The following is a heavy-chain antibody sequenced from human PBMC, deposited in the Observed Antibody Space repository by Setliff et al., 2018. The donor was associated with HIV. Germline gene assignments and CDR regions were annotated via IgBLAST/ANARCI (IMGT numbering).Heavy chain of an antibody. CDR3: AREAYFFASGTYYFDS. CDR2: IHYSGST. J-gene: IGHJ4*02. Sequence: SETLSLTCTVSGGSISSHYWSWIRQPPGKGLEWIGSIHYSGSTNYNPSLKSRVTISVDTSKNQFSLKLSSVTAADTALYFCAREAYFFASGTYYFDSWGQGTRGTVSS. V-gene: IGHV4-59*11. D-gene: IGHD3-10*01. CDR1: GGSISSHY.